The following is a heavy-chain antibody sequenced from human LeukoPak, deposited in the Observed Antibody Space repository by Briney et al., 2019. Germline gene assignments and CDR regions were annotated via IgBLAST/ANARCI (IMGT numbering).Heavy chain of an antibody. CDR2: IKQDGSEK. CDR3: ARGIAARPPTLIDY. CDR1: GFTFSSYW. Sequence: PGGSLRLSCAASGFTFSSYWTSWVRQAPGKGLEGVANIKQDGSEKYYVDSVKGRFTISRDNAKNSLYLQMNSLRAEDTAVYYCARGIAARPPTLIDYWGQGTLVTVSS. V-gene: IGHV3-7*01. J-gene: IGHJ4*02. D-gene: IGHD6-6*01.